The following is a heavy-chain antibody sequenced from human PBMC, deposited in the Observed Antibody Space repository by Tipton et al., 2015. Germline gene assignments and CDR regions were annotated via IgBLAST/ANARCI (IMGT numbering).Heavy chain of an antibody. V-gene: IGHV4-31*03. CDR3: ARRTVSPDAFDI. CDR2: IYYSGST. Sequence: TLSLTCTVSGGSISSGGYYWSWIRQHPGKGLEWIGYIYYSGSTYYNPSLKSRVTISVDTSENQFSLKLSSVTAADTAVYFCARRTVSPDAFDIWGQGTLVTVSS. D-gene: IGHD4-17*01. J-gene: IGHJ3*02. CDR1: GGSISSGGYY.